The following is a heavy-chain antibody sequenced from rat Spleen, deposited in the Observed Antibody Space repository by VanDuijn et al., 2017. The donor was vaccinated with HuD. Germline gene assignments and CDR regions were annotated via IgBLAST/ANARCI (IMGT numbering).Heavy chain of an antibody. V-gene: IGHV5-7*01. Sequence: EVQLMESDGGLVQPGRSLTLSCAASGFTFSDYYMAWVRQAPKKGLEWVATISYDGSSTYYRDSVKGRFTISRDNAKNTQYLQMSKLGSEDTAIYYWARARTDYWGQGVMVTVSS. CDR3: ARARTDY. J-gene: IGHJ2*01. CDR2: ISYDGSST. CDR1: GFTFSDYY.